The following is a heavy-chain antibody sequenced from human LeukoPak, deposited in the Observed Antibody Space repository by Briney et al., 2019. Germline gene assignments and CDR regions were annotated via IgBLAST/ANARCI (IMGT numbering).Heavy chain of an antibody. Sequence: ASVKVSCKASGGTFSSYAISWVRQAPGQGREWMGGIIPIFGTANYAQKFQGRVTITADKSTSTAYMELNSLRAEDTAVYYCARDPSTWNGYSDYWGQGTLVTVSS. CDR1: GGTFSSYA. J-gene: IGHJ4*02. CDR2: IIPIFGTA. CDR3: ARDPSTWNGYSDY. D-gene: IGHD3-3*01. V-gene: IGHV1-69*06.